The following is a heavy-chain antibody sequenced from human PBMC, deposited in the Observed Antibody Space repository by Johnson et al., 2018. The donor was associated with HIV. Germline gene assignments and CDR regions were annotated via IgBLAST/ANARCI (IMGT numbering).Heavy chain of an antibody. D-gene: IGHD1-26*01. J-gene: IGHJ3*02. Sequence: QVQLVESGGGVVQPGRSLRLSCAASGFTFSSSAMHWVRQAPGQGLEGVAVISYDGTNKYYADSVKGRFTISRDNSKNTLYLQMNSLRGEDTAVYYCTTDLEWELLHDAFDIWGQGTMVTVSS. CDR2: ISYDGTNK. V-gene: IGHV3-30*14. CDR3: TTDLEWELLHDAFDI. CDR1: GFTFSSSA.